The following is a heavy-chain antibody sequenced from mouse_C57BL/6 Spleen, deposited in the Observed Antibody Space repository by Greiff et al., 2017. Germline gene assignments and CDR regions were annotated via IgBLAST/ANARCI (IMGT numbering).Heavy chain of an antibody. CDR1: GYAFSSSW. D-gene: IGHD1-1*01. CDR2: IYPGDGDT. V-gene: IGHV1-82*01. CDR3: ARSPYGSSYGAMDY. Sequence: VQLQQSGPELVKPGASVKISCKASGYAFSSSWMNWVKQRPGKGLEWIGRIYPGDGDTNYNGKFKGKATLTADKSSSTAYMQLSSLTSEDSAVYFCARSPYGSSYGAMDYWGQGTSVTVSS. J-gene: IGHJ4*01.